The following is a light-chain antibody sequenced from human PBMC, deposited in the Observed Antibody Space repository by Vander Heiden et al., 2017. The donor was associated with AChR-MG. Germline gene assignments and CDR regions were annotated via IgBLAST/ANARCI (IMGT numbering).Light chain of an antibody. Sequence: DIQMTQSPSTLSASVGDRVTITCRASQSVSGHLAWYQQKPGKAPNLLIYKASTLESGVPSRFSGSGSGTEFTLTISSLQPDDLATYYCQHYNSYFLTFGGGTKVEIK. V-gene: IGKV1-5*03. CDR2: KAS. J-gene: IGKJ4*01. CDR1: QSVSGH. CDR3: QHYNSYFLT.